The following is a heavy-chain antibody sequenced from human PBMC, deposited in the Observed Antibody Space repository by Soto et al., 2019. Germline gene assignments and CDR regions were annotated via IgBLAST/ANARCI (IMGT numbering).Heavy chain of an antibody. V-gene: IGHV1-69*04. Sequence: VRQAPGQGLEWMGRIIPILGIANYAQKFQGRVTITADKSTSTAYMELSSLRSEDTAVYYCARVKAETTVFFQAEDGMRDL. CDR3: ARVKAETTVFFQAEDGMRDL. CDR2: IIPILGIA. D-gene: IGHD4-17*01. J-gene: IGHJ2*01.